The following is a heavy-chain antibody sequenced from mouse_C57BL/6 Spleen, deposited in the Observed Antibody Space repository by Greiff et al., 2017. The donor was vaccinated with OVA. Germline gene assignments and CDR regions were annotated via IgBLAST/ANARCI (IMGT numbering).Heavy chain of an antibody. Sequence: QVQLQQPGAELVKPGASVKLSCKASGYTFTSYWMHWVKQRPGQGLEWIGMIHPNSGSTNYNEKFKSKAKLTVDKSSSTAYMQLSSLTSEDSAVYYCAREANWDGAWYFDVWGTGTTVTVSS. D-gene: IGHD4-1*01. J-gene: IGHJ1*03. CDR1: GYTFTSYW. CDR2: IHPNSGST. CDR3: AREANWDGAWYFDV. V-gene: IGHV1-64*01.